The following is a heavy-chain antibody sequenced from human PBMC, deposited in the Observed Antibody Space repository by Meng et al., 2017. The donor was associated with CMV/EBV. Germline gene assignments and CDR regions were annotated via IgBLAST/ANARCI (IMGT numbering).Heavy chain of an antibody. CDR2: IYSGGST. CDR1: GFTVSSNY. V-gene: IGHV3-53*01. J-gene: IGHJ6*02. Sequence: GGSLRLSCAASGFTVSSNYMSWVRQAPGKGLEWVSVIYSGGSTYYADSVTGRFTISRDNSKNTLYLQMNSLRAEDTAVYYCARDSVVVPAAPDYYGMDVWGQGTTVTVSS. D-gene: IGHD2-2*01. CDR3: ARDSVVVPAAPDYYGMDV.